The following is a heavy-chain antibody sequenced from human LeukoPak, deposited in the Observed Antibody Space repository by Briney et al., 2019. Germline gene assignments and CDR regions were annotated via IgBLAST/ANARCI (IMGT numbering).Heavy chain of an antibody. CDR2: IWYDGSNK. CDR1: GFTFSSYG. J-gene: IGHJ6*02. V-gene: IGHV3-33*01. CDR3: AREGNWNDVSGMDV. Sequence: GGSLRLSCAASGFTFSSYGMHWVRQAPGKGLEWVAVIWYDGSNKYYADSVKGLFTISRDNSKNTLYLQMNSLRAEDTAVYYCAREGNWNDVSGMDVWGQGTTVTVSS. D-gene: IGHD1-20*01.